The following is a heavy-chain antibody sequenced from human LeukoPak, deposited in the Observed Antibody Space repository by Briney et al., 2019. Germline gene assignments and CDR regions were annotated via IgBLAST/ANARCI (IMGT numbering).Heavy chain of an antibody. J-gene: IGHJ3*02. CDR1: GFTFSSYG. D-gene: IGHD6-19*01. CDR2: IWYDGSNK. Sequence: PGGSLRLSCAASGFTFSSYGMHWVRQAPGKGLEWVAVIWYDGSNKYYADSVMGRFTISRDNSKNTLYLQMNSLRAEDTAVYYCARDSASAAFDIWGQGTMVTVSS. V-gene: IGHV3-33*01. CDR3: ARDSASAAFDI.